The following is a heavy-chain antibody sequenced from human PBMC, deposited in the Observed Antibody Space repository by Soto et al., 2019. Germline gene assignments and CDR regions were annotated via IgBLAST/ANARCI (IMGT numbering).Heavy chain of an antibody. V-gene: IGHV1-3*01. Sequence: ASVKVSCTDSGYTLTSYAMHWVRQAPGQRLEWMGWINAGNGNTKYSQKFQGRVTITRDTSASTAYMELSSLRSEDTAVYYCARDRPADAFDIWGQGTMVTVSS. D-gene: IGHD6-6*01. J-gene: IGHJ3*02. CDR2: INAGNGNT. CDR1: GYTLTSYA. CDR3: ARDRPADAFDI.